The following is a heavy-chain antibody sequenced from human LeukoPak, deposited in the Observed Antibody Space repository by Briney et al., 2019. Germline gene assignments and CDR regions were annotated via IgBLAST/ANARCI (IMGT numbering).Heavy chain of an antibody. CDR3: ASRYCSSTSCYLFAFDI. J-gene: IGHJ3*02. Sequence: PSETLSLTCTVSGGSVSSSSYYWSWIRQPPGKGLEWIGYIYYSGSTNYNPSLKSRVTISVDTSKNQFSLKLSSVTAADTAVYYCASRYCSSTSCYLFAFDIWGQGTMVTVSS. CDR1: GGSVSSSSYY. CDR2: IYYSGST. D-gene: IGHD2-2*01. V-gene: IGHV4-61*01.